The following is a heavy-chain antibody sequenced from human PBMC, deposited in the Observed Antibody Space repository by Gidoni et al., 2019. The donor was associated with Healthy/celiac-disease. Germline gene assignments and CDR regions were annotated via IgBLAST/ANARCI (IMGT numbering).Heavy chain of an antibody. V-gene: IGHV4-34*01. CDR2: INHSGSP. D-gene: IGHD2-2*01. J-gene: IGHJ6*02. CDR3: ARQAAAPYYYYGIDV. CDR1: GGSFSGYY. Sequence: QVQLQQWGAGLLKPSETRHPTCVVYGGSFSGYYWSWIRPPPGKGLEWIGEINHSGSPTYNPSLKSRFTISVDTSKNQFSLKLSSVAAADTAVYYCARQAAAPYYYYGIDVWGQGTTVTVSS.